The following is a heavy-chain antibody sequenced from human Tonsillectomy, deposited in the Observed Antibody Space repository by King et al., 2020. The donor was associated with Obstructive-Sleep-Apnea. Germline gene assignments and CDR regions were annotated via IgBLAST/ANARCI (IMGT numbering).Heavy chain of an antibody. CDR1: GFSLSTRGVA. V-gene: IGHV2-5*02. J-gene: IGHJ4*02. CDR2: IHWDDDK. D-gene: IGHD1-1*01. Sequence: TLKESGPALVKPTQTLTLTCTFSGFSLSTRGVAVGWIRQPPGQALEWLALIHWDDDKHYSPSLKNRLTITKDTSENQVVLTMTNMDPVDTATYYSAHRYIATTGTYFFAYWGQGTLVTVSS. CDR3: AHRYIATTGTYFFAY.